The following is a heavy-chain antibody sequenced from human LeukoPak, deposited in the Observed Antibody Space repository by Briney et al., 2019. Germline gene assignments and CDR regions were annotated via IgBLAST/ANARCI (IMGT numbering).Heavy chain of an antibody. CDR3: ARDHPYYYDSRDGFDY. CDR1: GFTFSSYS. CDR2: ISTGSSYI. D-gene: IGHD3-22*01. V-gene: IGHV3-21*01. Sequence: GGSLRLSCAASGFTFSSYSMNWVRQAPGKGLEWVSSISTGSSYIYYADSVKGRFTISRDDAKNSLCLQMNSLRAEDTAVYYCARDHPYYYDSRDGFDYWGQGTLVTVSS. J-gene: IGHJ4*02.